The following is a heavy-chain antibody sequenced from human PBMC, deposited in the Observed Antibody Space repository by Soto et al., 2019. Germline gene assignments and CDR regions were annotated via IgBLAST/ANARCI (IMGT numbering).Heavy chain of an antibody. CDR2: ISAYNGNT. V-gene: IGHV1-18*01. D-gene: IGHD3-22*01. Sequence: QVQLVQSGAEVKKPGASVKVSCKASGYTFTSYGISWVRQAPGQGLEWMGWISAYNGNTNYAQKLQGRVTMTTDTXTXXGYEELRSLRSDDTAVYYCARVYYYDSSGIDGMDVWGQGTTVTVSS. CDR3: ARVYYYDSSGIDGMDV. J-gene: IGHJ6*02. CDR1: GYTFTSYG.